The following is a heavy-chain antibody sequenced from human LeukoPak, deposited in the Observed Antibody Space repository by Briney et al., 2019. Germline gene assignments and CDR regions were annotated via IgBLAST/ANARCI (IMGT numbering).Heavy chain of an antibody. CDR2: IYYSGST. D-gene: IGHD3-10*01. Sequence: KPSETLSLTCTVSGGSISSGGYYWSWIRQHPGKGLEWIGYIYYSGSTYYNPSLKSRVTISVDTSKNQFSLKLSSVTAADTAVYYCARGPSGWRLWFVYWGQGTLVTVSS. V-gene: IGHV4-31*03. J-gene: IGHJ4*02. CDR3: ARGPSGWRLWFVY. CDR1: GGSISSGGYY.